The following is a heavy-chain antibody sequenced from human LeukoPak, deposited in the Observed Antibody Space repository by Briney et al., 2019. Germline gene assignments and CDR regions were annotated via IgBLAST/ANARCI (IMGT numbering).Heavy chain of an antibody. Sequence: SETLSLTCTVSGGSSSSNYWSWIRQPPGKGLEWIGYIYYSGSTNYNPSLKSRVTISVDTSKNQFSLKLSSVTAADTAVYYCASDRVGATVVGRLENYYYMDVWGKGTTVTVSS. D-gene: IGHD1-26*01. J-gene: IGHJ6*03. CDR3: ASDRVGATVVGRLENYYYMDV. CDR2: IYYSGST. V-gene: IGHV4-59*01. CDR1: GGSSSSNY.